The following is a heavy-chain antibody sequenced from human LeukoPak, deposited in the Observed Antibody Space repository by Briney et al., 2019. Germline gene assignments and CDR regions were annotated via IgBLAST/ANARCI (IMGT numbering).Heavy chain of an antibody. V-gene: IGHV1-2*02. CDR2: INPNSGGT. CDR3: ARGTRSGSYEFSTDFDY. J-gene: IGHJ4*02. D-gene: IGHD3-10*01. CDR1: GYTLTELS. Sequence: GASVKVSCKVSGYTLTELSMHWVRQAPGQGLEWMGWINPNSGGTNYAQKFQGRVTMTRDTSISTAYMELSRLRSDDTAVYYCARGTRSGSYEFSTDFDYWGQGTLVTVSS.